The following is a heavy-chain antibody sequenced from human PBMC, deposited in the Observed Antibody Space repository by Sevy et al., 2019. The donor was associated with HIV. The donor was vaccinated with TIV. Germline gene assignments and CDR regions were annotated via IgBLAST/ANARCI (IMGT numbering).Heavy chain of an antibody. J-gene: IGHJ4*02. V-gene: IGHV3-30*02. CDR2: VWYNGDNK. Sequence: GGSLRLSCAASGFTFTNFGMHWVRQAPGQGPEWVAIVWYNGDNKYYADSVKGRFTISRDSSKNTLYLQMHSLRTDDTAVYYCARDPGSSWSSFDYWGQGTLVTVSS. CDR3: ARDPGSSWSSFDY. D-gene: IGHD6-13*01. CDR1: GFTFTNFG.